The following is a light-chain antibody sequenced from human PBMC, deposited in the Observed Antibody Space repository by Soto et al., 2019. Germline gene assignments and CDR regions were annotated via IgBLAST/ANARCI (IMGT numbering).Light chain of an antibody. CDR3: QQYGRSPEWT. CDR1: QSVSSSY. CDR2: GAS. V-gene: IGKV3-20*01. J-gene: IGKJ1*01. Sequence: EIVLTQSPGTLSLSPGERATLSCRASQSVSSSYLAWYQQKPGQAPRLLIYGASSRATGIPDRVSGSGSGTDFTLTISRLEPEDFAVYYCQQYGRSPEWTFGQGTKVEIK.